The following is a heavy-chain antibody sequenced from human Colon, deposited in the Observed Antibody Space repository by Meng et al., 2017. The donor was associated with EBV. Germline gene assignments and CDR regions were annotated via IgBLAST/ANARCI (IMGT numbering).Heavy chain of an antibody. Sequence: QVRLQGSGPGLVKPSGTLSLPCGVSGVSISSNIRWTWVRQPPGKGLEWIGDIDDSGSTNYNPSLNSRISISLDKSKNHFSLKVNSVTAADTAVYYCARGKQDAWELLAYWGQGALVTVSS. J-gene: IGHJ4*02. D-gene: IGHD1-26*01. CDR1: GVSISSNIR. V-gene: IGHV4-4*02. CDR3: ARGKQDAWELLAY. CDR2: IDDSGST.